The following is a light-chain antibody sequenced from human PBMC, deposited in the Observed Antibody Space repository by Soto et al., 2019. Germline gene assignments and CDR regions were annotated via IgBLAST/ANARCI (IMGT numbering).Light chain of an antibody. CDR2: GAS. Sequence: ETVLTQSPGTLSLSPGERATLSCRASQTIRSNYLAWYRQTPGQAPRLLIYGASNRATGIAYRFSGSGSGTAFPLIISRLEPEDFALYYCQQYGSSPWTFGQGTKVEIK. CDR3: QQYGSSPWT. V-gene: IGKV3-20*01. J-gene: IGKJ1*01. CDR1: QTIRSNY.